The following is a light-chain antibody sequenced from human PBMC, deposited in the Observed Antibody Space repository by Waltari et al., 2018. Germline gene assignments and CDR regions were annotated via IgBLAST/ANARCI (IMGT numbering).Light chain of an antibody. V-gene: IGKV1-39*01. CDR2: AAS. CDR1: QTISRY. CDR3: QESYSFSRT. J-gene: IGKJ1*01. Sequence: DIQMTQSPSSLSASVGDRVTITCRASQTISRYLNWYQQKPGKAPNLLIYAASSLQSGVPSRFSGSGSGRDFTLIITRLQPEDFATYYCQESYSFSRTFGQGTKVEIK.